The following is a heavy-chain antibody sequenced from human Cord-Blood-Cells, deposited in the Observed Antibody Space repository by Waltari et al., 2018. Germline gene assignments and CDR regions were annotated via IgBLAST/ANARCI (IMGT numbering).Heavy chain of an antibody. Sequence: QVQLQESGPGLVKPSQTLSLTCTVSGGSISSGGYYLTWIRQHPGKGLEWIGYIYYSGSTYYNPSLKSRVTISVDTSKNQFSLKLSSVTAADTAVYYCAREKELDDSSGYYLDYWGQGTLVTVSS. V-gene: IGHV4-31*03. CDR1: GGSISSGGYY. J-gene: IGHJ4*02. D-gene: IGHD3-22*01. CDR2: IYYSGST. CDR3: AREKELDDSSGYYLDY.